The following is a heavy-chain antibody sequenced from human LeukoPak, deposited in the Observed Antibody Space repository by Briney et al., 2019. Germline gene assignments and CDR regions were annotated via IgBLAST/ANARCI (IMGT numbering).Heavy chain of an antibody. CDR2: INAGNGNT. D-gene: IGHD3-10*01. J-gene: IGHJ3*02. CDR1: GYTFTSYA. V-gene: IGHV1-3*01. Sequence: ASVKVSCTASGYTFTSYAMHWVRQAPGQRLEWMGWINAGNGNTKYSQKFQGRVTITRDTSASTAYMELSSLRSEDTAVYYCARTPTVSYYYGLDHAFDIWGQGTMVTVSS. CDR3: ARTPTVSYYYGLDHAFDI.